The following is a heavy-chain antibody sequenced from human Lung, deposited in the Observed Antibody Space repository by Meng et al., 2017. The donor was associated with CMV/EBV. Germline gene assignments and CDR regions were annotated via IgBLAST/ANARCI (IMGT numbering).Heavy chain of an antibody. J-gene: IGHJ6*01. CDR3: AKADGYRYGNYYYYGMDV. CDR2: IRYDGKNK. V-gene: IGHV3-30*02. D-gene: IGHD5-18*01. Sequence: GGSLRLXXAASGFTFSSYGTHWVRQAPGKGLEWVAFIRYDGKNKYYADSVKGRFTISRDNSKNTLYLQMNSLRAEDTAVYYCAKADGYRYGNYYYYGMDVWGQGNXVT. CDR1: GFTFSSYG.